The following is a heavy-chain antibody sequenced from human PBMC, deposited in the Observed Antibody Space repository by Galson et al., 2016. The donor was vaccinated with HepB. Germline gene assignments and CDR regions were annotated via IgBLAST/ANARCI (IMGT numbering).Heavy chain of an antibody. CDR2: IYSGGST. CDR3: ICELGVVIRRHY. V-gene: IGHV3-53*04. Sequence: SLRLSCAASGFTVSSNYMTWVRQDPGKGLEWVSVIYSGGSTFYADSVKGRFTIYRHNSRNTLYLQMDSLRVEDAAVHYCICELGVVIRRHYWGQGTLVTVSS. J-gene: IGHJ4*02. CDR1: GFTVSSNY. D-gene: IGHD3-3*01.